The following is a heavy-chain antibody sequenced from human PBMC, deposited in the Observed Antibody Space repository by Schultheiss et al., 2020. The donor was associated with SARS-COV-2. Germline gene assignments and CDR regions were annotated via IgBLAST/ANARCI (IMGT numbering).Heavy chain of an antibody. D-gene: IGHD3-3*01. CDR1: GGSVSSGSYY. J-gene: IGHJ6*02. CDR2: IYYSGST. Sequence: SQTLSLTCTVSGGSVSSGSYYWSWIRQPPGKGLEWIGYIYYSGSTNYNPSLKSRVTISVDTSKNQFSLKLSSVTAADTAVYYCARVRPDPSTIFGVVIRNNYYYYGMDVWGQGTTVTVSS. V-gene: IGHV4-61*01. CDR3: ARVRPDPSTIFGVVIRNNYYYYGMDV.